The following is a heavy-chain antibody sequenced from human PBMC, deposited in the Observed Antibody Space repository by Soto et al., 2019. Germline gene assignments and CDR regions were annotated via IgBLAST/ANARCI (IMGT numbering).Heavy chain of an antibody. CDR2: IRSTNDGGTI. CDR1: GLIFSNAR. Sequence: GGPLRLSCAASGLIFSNARMNWVRQTPGKGLEWVGHIRSTNDGGTIDYAAPVKGRFTISRDDSESTLYLQMNSLKTEDTAVYYFTTTLNCGGGDWSQGLFDYWGQEALVTVSS. V-gene: IGHV3-15*07. CDR3: TTTLNCGGGDWSQGLFDY. D-gene: IGHD2-21*02. J-gene: IGHJ4*02.